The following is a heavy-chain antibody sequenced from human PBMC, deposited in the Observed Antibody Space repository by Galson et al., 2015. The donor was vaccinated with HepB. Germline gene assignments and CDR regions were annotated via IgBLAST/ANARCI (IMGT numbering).Heavy chain of an antibody. CDR3: TRETGATDC. Sequence: SLRLSCAASGFIVSDNYMSWVRQAPGKGLEWVSVLYRSGDTYYADSVKGRFTISRDSSRNTLYLQMNSLRADDTAVYYCTRETGATDCWGQGSLVTVSS. D-gene: IGHD1-26*01. CDR2: LYRSGDT. J-gene: IGHJ4*02. V-gene: IGHV3-53*01. CDR1: GFIVSDNY.